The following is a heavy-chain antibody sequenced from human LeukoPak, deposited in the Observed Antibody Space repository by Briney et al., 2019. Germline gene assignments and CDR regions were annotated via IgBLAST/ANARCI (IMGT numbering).Heavy chain of an antibody. Sequence: ASVKVSCKASGYTFTGYKMHWVRQAPGQGLEWMGWIRPNSGGANYAQNFQGRVTLTRDTAISTAYMELTSLRSDDTAVYYCAIVGEALDYWGQGTLVTVSS. D-gene: IGHD4-17*01. V-gene: IGHV1-2*02. CDR3: AIVGEALDY. J-gene: IGHJ4*02. CDR1: GYTFTGYK. CDR2: IRPNSGGA.